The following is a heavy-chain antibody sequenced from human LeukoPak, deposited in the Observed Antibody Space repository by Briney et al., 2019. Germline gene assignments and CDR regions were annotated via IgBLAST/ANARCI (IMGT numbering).Heavy chain of an antibody. D-gene: IGHD3-10*01. CDR1: GGTFSSYA. CDR2: IIPIFGTA. Sequence: SVKVSCKASGGTFSSYAISWVRQAPGQGLEWVGGIIPIFGTANYAQKFQGRVTITADESTSTAYMELSSLRSEDTAVYYCASLDYYGSGGTPNTYYYYYYMDVWGKGTTVTVSS. CDR3: ASLDYYGSGGTPNTYYYYYYMDV. J-gene: IGHJ6*03. V-gene: IGHV1-69*13.